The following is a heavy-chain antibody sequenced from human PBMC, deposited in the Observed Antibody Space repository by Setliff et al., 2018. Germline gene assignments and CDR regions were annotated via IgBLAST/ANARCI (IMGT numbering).Heavy chain of an antibody. CDR1: GYSFTSHY. Sequence: ASVKVSCKTSGYSFTSHYMHWVRQAPGQGLEWMGIINPGGLSSSSTQKFEGRVTMTRDTSTSTVYMELNSLTSDDTAVYYCARAGLAAAGRKGVFDHWGQGTRVT. D-gene: IGHD6-25*01. CDR2: INPGGLSS. J-gene: IGHJ4*02. CDR3: ARAGLAAAGRKGVFDH. V-gene: IGHV1-46*01.